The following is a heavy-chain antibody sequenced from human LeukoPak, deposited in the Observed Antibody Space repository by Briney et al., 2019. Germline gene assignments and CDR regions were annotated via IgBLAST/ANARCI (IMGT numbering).Heavy chain of an antibody. CDR2: ISAYNGNT. CDR1: GYTFTSYG. J-gene: IGHJ6*03. CDR3: AIGKAAAGTGYYYYYMDV. V-gene: IGHV1-18*01. D-gene: IGHD6-13*01. Sequence: ASVKVSCKASGYTFTSYGISWVRQAPGQGLEWMGWISAYNGNTNYAQKLQGRVTMTTDTSTSTAYMELRSLRSDDTAVYYCAIGKAAAGTGYYYYYMDVWGEGTTVTVS.